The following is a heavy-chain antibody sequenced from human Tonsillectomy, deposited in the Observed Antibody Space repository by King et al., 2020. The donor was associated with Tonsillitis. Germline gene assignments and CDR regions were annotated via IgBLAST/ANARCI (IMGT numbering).Heavy chain of an antibody. D-gene: IGHD2-2*03. CDR3: ARENLDIVVVPAASGPLDY. CDR1: GFTFSSYS. CDR2: ISSSSSYI. Sequence: VQLVESGGGLVKPGGSLRLSCAASGFTFSSYSMNRVRQAPGKGLEWVSSISSSSSYIYYADSVKGRFTISRDNAKNSLYLQMNSLRAEDTAVYYCARENLDIVVVPAASGPLDYWGQGTLVTVSS. J-gene: IGHJ4*02. V-gene: IGHV3-21*01.